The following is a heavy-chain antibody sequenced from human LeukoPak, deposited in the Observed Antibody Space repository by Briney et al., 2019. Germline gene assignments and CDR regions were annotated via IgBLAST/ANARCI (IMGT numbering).Heavy chain of an antibody. J-gene: IGHJ5*02. V-gene: IGHV4-59*01. Sequence: SETLSLTCNVSGDSISNYYWNWIRQPPGKGLEWIGNIYYSGNTNYNPSLKSRVTILVDTSKNQVSLKLSSVTAADTAMYYCARTVRYNWFDPWGQGTLVTVSS. D-gene: IGHD4-17*01. CDR1: GDSISNYY. CDR2: IYYSGNT. CDR3: ARTVRYNWFDP.